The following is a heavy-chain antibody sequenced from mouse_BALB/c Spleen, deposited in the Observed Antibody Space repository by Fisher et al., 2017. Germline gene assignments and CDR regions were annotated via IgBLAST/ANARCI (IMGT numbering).Heavy chain of an antibody. J-gene: IGHJ4*01. Sequence: KFKGKATLTVDKSSSTAYMELLSLTSEDSAVYYCARQYYYGSSYDYYAMDYWGQGTSVTVSS. V-gene: IGHV1-26*01. D-gene: IGHD1-1*01. CDR3: ARQYYYGSSYDYYAMDY.